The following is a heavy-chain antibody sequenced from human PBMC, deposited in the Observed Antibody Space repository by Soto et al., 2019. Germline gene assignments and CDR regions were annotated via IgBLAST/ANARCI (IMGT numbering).Heavy chain of an antibody. CDR1: GFTFSSYG. Sequence: QVQLVESGGGVVQPGRSLRLSCAVSGFTFSSYGMHWVRQAPDKGLEWVAVISYDGSNKYYADSVKGRFTISRDNSKNTLYLQMNSLRTEDTGVYYCATDLVSYGEHEAHNDPMDVWGQGTMVTVSS. CDR2: ISYDGSNK. CDR3: ATDLVSYGEHEAHNDPMDV. D-gene: IGHD3-10*01. J-gene: IGHJ6*02. V-gene: IGHV3-30*03.